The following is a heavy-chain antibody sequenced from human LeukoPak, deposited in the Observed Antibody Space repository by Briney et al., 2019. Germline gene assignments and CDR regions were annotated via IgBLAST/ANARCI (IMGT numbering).Heavy chain of an antibody. CDR2: IRYDGSNK. D-gene: IGHD3-3*01. V-gene: IGHV3-30*02. J-gene: IGHJ4*02. CDR1: GFTFSSYG. Sequence: GGSLRLSCAASGFTFSSYGMHWVRQAPGKGLEWVAFIRYDGSNKYYADSVKGRFTISRDNSKNTLYLQMNSLRAEDTAVYYCASGPVRFLEWFDYWGQGTLVTVSS. CDR3: ASGPVRFLEWFDY.